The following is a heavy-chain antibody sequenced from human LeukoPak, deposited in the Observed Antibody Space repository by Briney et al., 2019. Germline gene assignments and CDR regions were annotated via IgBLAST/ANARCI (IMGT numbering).Heavy chain of an antibody. V-gene: IGHV5-51*01. Sequence: PGESLKISCKGSGYTFITYWIGWVRQMPGKGLEWMGIIYPGDSDTRYSPSFQGQVTISADKSISTAYLQWSSLKASDAAVYYCARRLPAPEAFDIWGQGTMVTVSS. J-gene: IGHJ3*02. D-gene: IGHD2-2*01. CDR3: ARRLPAPEAFDI. CDR1: GYTFITYW. CDR2: IYPGDSDT.